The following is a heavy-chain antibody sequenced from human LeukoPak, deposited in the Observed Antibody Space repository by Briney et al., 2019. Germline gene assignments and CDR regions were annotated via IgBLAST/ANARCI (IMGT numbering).Heavy chain of an antibody. J-gene: IGHJ6*03. Sequence: PGGSLRLSCAASGFTFSDYYMSWIRQAPGKGLEWVSYISSSGSTICYADSVKGRFTISRDNAKNSLYLQMNSLRAEDTAVYYCARDRGGPYYYYMDVWGKGTTVTVSS. V-gene: IGHV3-11*04. CDR3: ARDRGGPYYYYMDV. CDR2: ISSSGSTI. CDR1: GFTFSDYY. D-gene: IGHD3-10*01.